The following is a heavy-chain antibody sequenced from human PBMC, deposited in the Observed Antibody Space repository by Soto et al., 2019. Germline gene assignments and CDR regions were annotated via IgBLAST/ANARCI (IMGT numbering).Heavy chain of an antibody. CDR2: IIPILGIA. V-gene: IGHV1-69*04. CDR3: AREDIPRDYSNYYFDY. Sequence: GASVKVSCKASGGTFSSYTISWVRQAPGQGLEWMGRIIPILGIANYAQKFQGRVTITADKSTSTAYMELSSLRSEDTAVYYCAREDIPRDYSNYYFDYWGQGTLVTVSS. CDR1: GGTFSSYT. D-gene: IGHD4-4*01. J-gene: IGHJ4*02.